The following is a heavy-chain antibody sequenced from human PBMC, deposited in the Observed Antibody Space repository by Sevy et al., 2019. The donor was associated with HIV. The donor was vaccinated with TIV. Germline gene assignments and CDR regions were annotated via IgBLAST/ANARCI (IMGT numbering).Heavy chain of an antibody. CDR1: EFTFSSYA. D-gene: IGHD2-15*01. J-gene: IGHJ6*02. CDR2: ISGSGRFT. V-gene: IGHV3-23*01. CDR3: AKGFCSGATCPRDYYYYGMDV. Sequence: GGSLRLSCSASEFTFSSYAMSWVRQAPGKGLEWVSSISGSGRFTYSADLVDGRFIISRDNSKNTLSVQMNNLRAEDTAVYYCAKGFCSGATCPRDYYYYGMDVWGQGTTVTVSS.